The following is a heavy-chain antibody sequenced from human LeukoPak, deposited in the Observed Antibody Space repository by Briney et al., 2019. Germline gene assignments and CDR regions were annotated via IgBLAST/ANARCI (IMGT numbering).Heavy chain of an antibody. Sequence: SETLSLTCTVSGSSTSSYYWSWIRQPPGGGLEGIGSIDYSGSTNYHPSLKSRVTISVDTSKKQFSLKLSSVPAADTAVYYCARHNFSRLGYFGYWGQGTLVTVSS. CDR1: GSSTSSYY. V-gene: IGHV4-59*08. CDR3: ARHNFSRLGYFGY. D-gene: IGHD1-1*01. CDR2: IDYSGST. J-gene: IGHJ4*02.